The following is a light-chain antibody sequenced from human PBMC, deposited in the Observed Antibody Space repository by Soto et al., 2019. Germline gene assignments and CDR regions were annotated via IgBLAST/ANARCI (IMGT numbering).Light chain of an antibody. CDR1: SSNIGAGYD. J-gene: IGLJ3*02. Sequence: QTVVTQPPSVSGAPGQRVTISCTGSSSNIGAGYDVHWYQQLPGTAPKLLIYGNSNRPSGVPDRFSGSKSGTSASLAITGPQPKNAPDYSALPYDTSLSGWVFGGGPKVTVL. CDR2: GNS. V-gene: IGLV1-40*01. CDR3: LPYDTSLSGWV.